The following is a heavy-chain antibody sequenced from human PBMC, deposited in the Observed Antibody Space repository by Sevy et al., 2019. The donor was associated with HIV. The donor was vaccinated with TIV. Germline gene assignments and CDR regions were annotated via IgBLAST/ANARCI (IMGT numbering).Heavy chain of an antibody. V-gene: IGHV4-39*01. J-gene: IGHJ5*01. Sequence: SETLSLTCTVSGGSISSTNYYWGWIRQPPGKGLEWIGSISYRGNTNYNPSLTSRVTISVATSKNQFCLKLTSVTAADTAVYYCARRYIWNVRWFDSWGQGTLVTVSS. CDR3: ARRYIWNVRWFDS. D-gene: IGHD1-20*01. CDR2: ISYRGNT. CDR1: GGSISSTNYY.